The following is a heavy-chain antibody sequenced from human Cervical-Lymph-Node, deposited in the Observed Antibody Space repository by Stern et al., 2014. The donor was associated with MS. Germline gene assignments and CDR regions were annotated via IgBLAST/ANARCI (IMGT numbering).Heavy chain of an antibody. J-gene: IGHJ3*02. CDR2: ISSNGGST. CDR3: AREIAGVVTGDDAYDI. Sequence: EVQLVESGGGLVQPGGSLRLSCAASGFTFSNSAMHWVRQAPGKGLQYVSAISSNGGSTYYADSVKDRFTIARDNSKNTLYLQMGSLRAEDMAVYYCAREIAGVVTGDDAYDIWGQGTMVTVSS. V-gene: IGHV3-64*07. CDR1: GFTFSNSA. D-gene: IGHD2-21*02.